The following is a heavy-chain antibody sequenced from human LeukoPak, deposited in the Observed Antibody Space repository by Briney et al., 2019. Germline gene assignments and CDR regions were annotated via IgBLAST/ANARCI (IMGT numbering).Heavy chain of an antibody. CDR3: AKLSSGSYFVPFDY. CDR2: ISGSGGST. V-gene: IGHV3-23*01. J-gene: IGHJ4*02. D-gene: IGHD3-10*02. CDR1: GFTFSSYA. Sequence: GGSLRLSCAASGFTFSSYAMSWVRQAPGKGLEWVSAISGSGGSTYYADSVKGRFTISGDNSKNTLYLQMNSLRAEDTAVYYCAKLSSGSYFVPFDYWGQGTLVTVSS.